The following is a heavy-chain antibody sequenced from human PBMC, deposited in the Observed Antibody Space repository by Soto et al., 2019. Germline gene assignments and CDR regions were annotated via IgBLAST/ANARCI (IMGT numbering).Heavy chain of an antibody. Sequence: EVQLLESGGGLVQPGGSLRLSCAASGFTFSTYAMSWVRQAPGKGLEWVSGMSGSGGSTYYGDSVKGRFTISRDNSKNPLYLQMNSLRAEDTAVYYCMNLYSYGSGSYYTWGQGTLVTVSS. CDR2: MSGSGGST. CDR1: GFTFSTYA. V-gene: IGHV3-23*01. CDR3: MNLYSYGSGSYYT. J-gene: IGHJ4*02. D-gene: IGHD3-10*01.